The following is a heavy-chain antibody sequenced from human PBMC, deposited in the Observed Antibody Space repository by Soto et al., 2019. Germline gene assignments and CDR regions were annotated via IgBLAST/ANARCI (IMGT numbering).Heavy chain of an antibody. D-gene: IGHD6-19*01. CDR2: IYYSGST. Sequence: SETLSLTCTVSGGSISSYYWSWIRQPPGKGLEWIGYIYYSGSTNYNPSLKSRVTISVDTSKNQFSLKLSSVTAADTAVYYCARARFHSSCCYTWYYFDYWGQGTLVTVSS. CDR1: GGSISSYY. CDR3: ARARFHSSCCYTWYYFDY. V-gene: IGHV4-59*01. J-gene: IGHJ4*02.